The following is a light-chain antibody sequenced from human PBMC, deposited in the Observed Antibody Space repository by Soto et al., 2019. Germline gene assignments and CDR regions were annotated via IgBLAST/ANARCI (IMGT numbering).Light chain of an antibody. Sequence: DIQMTQSPSVVSASVGDRVTITCRASQGISNYLAWFQQKPGKVPKRLIYIASTLQSGVPSRFSCSVSEAEFNITISSLQLEDFATYYCIQHYNYPRTFGQGTKVDIK. CDR2: IAS. CDR1: QGISNY. J-gene: IGKJ1*01. CDR3: IQHYNYPRT. V-gene: IGKV1-17*03.